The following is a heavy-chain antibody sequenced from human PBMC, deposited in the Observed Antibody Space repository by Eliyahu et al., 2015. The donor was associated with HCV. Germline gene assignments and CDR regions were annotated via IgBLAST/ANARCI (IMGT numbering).Heavy chain of an antibody. CDR3: ATRGISVRETSFDN. Sequence: EVQLVESGGGLVEPGGSLRLSCAASGFDFPNTWMNWVRQVPGKGLEWIGRIRGKGDGGAIEYAAPVKGRLSISREDSRNTLYLQINSLKAEDTGFYYCATRGISVRETSFDNWGQGTLVTVSS. CDR2: IRGKGDGGAI. J-gene: IGHJ4*02. D-gene: IGHD3-10*01. CDR1: GFDFPNTW. V-gene: IGHV3-15*01.